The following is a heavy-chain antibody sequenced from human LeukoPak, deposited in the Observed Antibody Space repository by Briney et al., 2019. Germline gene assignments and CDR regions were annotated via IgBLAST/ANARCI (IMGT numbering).Heavy chain of an antibody. Sequence: SGTLSLTCAVSGGSISSSNWWSWVRQPPGKGLVWIGEIFHGGSTNYNPSLKSRVTISVDKSKNQFSLKLSSVTAADTAVYYCARAYSSSWSYFDYWGQGTLVTVSS. CDR1: GGSISSSNW. V-gene: IGHV4-4*02. CDR3: ARAYSSSWSYFDY. CDR2: IFHGGST. D-gene: IGHD6-13*01. J-gene: IGHJ4*02.